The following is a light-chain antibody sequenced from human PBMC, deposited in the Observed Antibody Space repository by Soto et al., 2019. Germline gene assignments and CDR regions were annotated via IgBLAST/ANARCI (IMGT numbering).Light chain of an antibody. CDR2: EVS. Sequence: QSVLTQPASVSGSPGQSITISCTGTSSDVGGYNSVCWYQQLPGKVPKLIISEVSNRPSGVSPRFSGSKSGNTASLTISGLQAEDEADYFCSSYTSSSTPFVFGTGTKVTVL. J-gene: IGLJ1*01. CDR1: SSDVGGYNS. CDR3: SSYTSSSTPFV. V-gene: IGLV2-14*01.